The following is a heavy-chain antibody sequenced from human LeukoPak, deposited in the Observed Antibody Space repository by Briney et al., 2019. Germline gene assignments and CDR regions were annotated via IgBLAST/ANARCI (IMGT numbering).Heavy chain of an antibody. V-gene: IGHV4-34*01. D-gene: IGHD5-18*01. CDR3: ARRSGIQLLNWFDP. Sequence: SETPSLTCAVYGGSFSGYYWSWIRQPPGKGLEWIGEINHSGSTNYNPSLKSRVTISVDTSKNQFSLKLSSVTAADTAVYYCARRSGIQLLNWFDPWGQGTLVTVSS. CDR2: INHSGST. CDR1: GGSFSGYY. J-gene: IGHJ5*02.